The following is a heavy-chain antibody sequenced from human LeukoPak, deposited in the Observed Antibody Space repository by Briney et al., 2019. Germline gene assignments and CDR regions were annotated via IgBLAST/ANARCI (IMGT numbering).Heavy chain of an antibody. CDR2: INHSGST. J-gene: IGHJ4*02. Sequence: SETLSLTCTVSGGSISSSSFYWSWIRQPPGKGLEWVGEINHSGSTNYNPSLKSRVTISVDTSKNQFSLKLSSVTAADTAVYYCARGRSFTYYYGPLYYFDYWGQGTLVTVSS. CDR3: ARGRSFTYYYGPLYYFDY. D-gene: IGHD3-10*01. V-gene: IGHV4-39*07. CDR1: GGSISSSSFY.